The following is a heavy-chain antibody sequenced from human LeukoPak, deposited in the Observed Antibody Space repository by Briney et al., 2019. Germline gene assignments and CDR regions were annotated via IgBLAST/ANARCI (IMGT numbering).Heavy chain of an antibody. J-gene: IGHJ4*02. V-gene: IGHV4-59*08. CDR1: GGSISSYY. CDR3: ARHGGSYRHLDY. CDR2: IYYSGST. Sequence: SETLSLTCTVSGGSISSYYWSWIRQPPGKGLEWIGYIYYSGSTNYNPSLKSRVTISVDTSKNQFSLKLSSVTAADTAVYYCARHGGSYRHLDYWGQGTLVTVYS. D-gene: IGHD1-26*01.